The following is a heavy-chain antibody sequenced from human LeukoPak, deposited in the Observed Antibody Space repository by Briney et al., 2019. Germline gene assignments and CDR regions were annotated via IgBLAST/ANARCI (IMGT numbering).Heavy chain of an antibody. V-gene: IGHV4-34*01. CDR1: GGSFSGYY. D-gene: IGHD6-19*01. J-gene: IGHJ5*02. CDR2: INHSGST. CDR3: ARDSSGWINNWFDP. Sequence: SETLSLTCAVYGGSFSGYYWSWIRQPPGKGLEWIGEINHSGSTNYNPSLKSRVTISVDTSKNQFSLKLSSVTAADTAVYYCARDSSGWINNWFDPWGQGTLVTVSS.